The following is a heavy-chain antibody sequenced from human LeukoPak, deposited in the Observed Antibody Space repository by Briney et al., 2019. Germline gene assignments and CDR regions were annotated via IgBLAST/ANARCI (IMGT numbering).Heavy chain of an antibody. V-gene: IGHV3-11*04. CDR1: GFTFSDYY. CDR2: ISSSGSTI. J-gene: IGHJ4*02. D-gene: IGHD2-2*01. Sequence: GGSLRLSCAASGFTFSDYYMSWIRQAPGKGLEWVSYISSSGSTIYYADSVKGRFTISRDNAKNSLYLQMNSLRAEDTAVYYCARGVNVVVVPAAIGDYWGQGTLVSVSS. CDR3: ARGVNVVVVPAAIGDY.